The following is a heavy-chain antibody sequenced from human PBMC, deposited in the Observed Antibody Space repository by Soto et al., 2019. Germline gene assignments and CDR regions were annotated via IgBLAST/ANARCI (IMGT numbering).Heavy chain of an antibody. Sequence: HLVQSGAEVKKPGASVKVSCKASGYTFTSYGITWVRQAPGQGLEWMGWISAHNGNTNYAQKFQDRVTMTTDTSTSTAYMELRSLRSDDTAMYYCARDRAXXNXXYGFYFDYWGQGSLVTVSS. D-gene: IGHD4-17*01. CDR1: GYTFTSYG. CDR2: ISAHNGNT. J-gene: IGHJ4*02. V-gene: IGHV1-18*01. CDR3: ARDRAXXNXXYGFYFDY.